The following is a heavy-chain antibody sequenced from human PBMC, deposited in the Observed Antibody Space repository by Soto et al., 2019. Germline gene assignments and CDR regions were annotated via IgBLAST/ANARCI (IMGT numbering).Heavy chain of an antibody. CDR2: IYYSGRT. CDR1: GYSIRSSNW. V-gene: IGHV4-28*01. Sequence: SETLSLTCAVSGYSIRSSNWWGWIRQPPGKGLEWIGYIYYSGRTYYNPSLKSRVTMSVDTSKNQVSLKLSSVTAADTAMYFCARQVSSAWPPYYYDMDVWGQGTTVTVSS. D-gene: IGHD6-25*01. J-gene: IGHJ6*02. CDR3: ARQVSSAWPPYYYDMDV.